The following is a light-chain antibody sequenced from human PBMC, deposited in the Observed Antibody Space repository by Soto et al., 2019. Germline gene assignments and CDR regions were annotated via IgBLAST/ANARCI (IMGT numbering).Light chain of an antibody. CDR3: AAGDDSLNGRL. CDR2: SSN. CDR1: HSNIGRNS. V-gene: IGLV1-44*01. J-gene: IGLJ3*02. Sequence: QSVLTQPPSASGTPGQRVTIPCSGTHSNIGRNSVNWYLQLPGTAPRLLIFSSNQRPLGVPDRFSGSRSGTSASLAITGLRSENDAYYSWAAGDDSLNGRLFGGGPKGTVL.